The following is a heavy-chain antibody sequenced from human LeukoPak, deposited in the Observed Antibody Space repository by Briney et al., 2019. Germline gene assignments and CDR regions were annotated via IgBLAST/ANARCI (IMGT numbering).Heavy chain of an antibody. CDR2: INPNSGGT. D-gene: IGHD3-10*01. CDR1: GYTFTGYY. J-gene: IGHJ4*02. Sequence: ASVKVSCKASGYTFTGYYMHWVRQAPGQGLEWMGWINPNSGGTNYAQKFQGRVTMTRDTSISTAYMELGRLRSDDTAVYYCARHRTYYYGSGSYFGYWGQGTLVTVSS. V-gene: IGHV1-2*02. CDR3: ARHRTYYYGSGSYFGY.